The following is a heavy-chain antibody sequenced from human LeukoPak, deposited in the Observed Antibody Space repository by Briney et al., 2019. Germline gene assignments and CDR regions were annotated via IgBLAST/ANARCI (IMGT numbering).Heavy chain of an antibody. CDR3: ATSGRGYNYGHDY. J-gene: IGHJ4*02. V-gene: IGHV4-31*03. Sequence: PSETLSLTCTVSGGSISSGGYYWTWIRQHPGKGLEWIGYSYYSGSTYYNPSLKSRVTMSVDTSKNQFSLKLTSVTAADTAVYYCATSGRGYNYGHDYWGQGTLVTVSS. D-gene: IGHD5-18*01. CDR2: SYYSGST. CDR1: GGSISSGGYY.